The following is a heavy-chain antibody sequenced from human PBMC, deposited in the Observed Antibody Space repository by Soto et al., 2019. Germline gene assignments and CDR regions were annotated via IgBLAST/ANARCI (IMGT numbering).Heavy chain of an antibody. D-gene: IGHD1-26*01. J-gene: IGHJ4*02. CDR3: ATGLLLVGATIPPQNYY. CDR1: GYTLTELS. V-gene: IGHV1-24*01. CDR2: FDPEDGET. Sequence: ASVKVSCKVSGYTLTELSMHWVRQAPGKGLEWMGGFDPEDGETIYAQKFQGRVTMTEDTSTDTAYMELSSLRSEDTAVYYCATGLLLVGATIPPQNYYWGQGTLVTVSS.